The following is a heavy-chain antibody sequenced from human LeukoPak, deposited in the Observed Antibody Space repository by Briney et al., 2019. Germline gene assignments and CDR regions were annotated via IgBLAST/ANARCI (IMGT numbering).Heavy chain of an antibody. Sequence: GGSLRLSCAASGFTFSTYWMHWVRHVPGKGLVWVSHVNGGGTSTSYVGSVKGRFTISRDNAKNMLYLQMNSLRADDTAVYYCARGAGGLDYWGQGILVTVSS. J-gene: IGHJ4*02. D-gene: IGHD6-13*01. CDR1: GFTFSTYW. CDR3: ARGAGGLDY. V-gene: IGHV3-74*01. CDR2: VNGGGTST.